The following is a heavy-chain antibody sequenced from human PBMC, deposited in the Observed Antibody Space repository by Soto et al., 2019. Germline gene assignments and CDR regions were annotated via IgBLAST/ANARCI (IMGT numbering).Heavy chain of an antibody. Sequence: SETLSVTCIVSNGSIITYYWTWVRQPPGKGLEWIGYVYYSGSTNYNPSLKSRVAMSVDTSKNQFSLELKSVTAADTATYYCVRDYLLTGFDTWGQGTLVTVSS. CDR1: NGSIITYY. J-gene: IGHJ5*02. V-gene: IGHV4-59*01. D-gene: IGHD3-9*01. CDR3: VRDYLLTGFDT. CDR2: VYYSGST.